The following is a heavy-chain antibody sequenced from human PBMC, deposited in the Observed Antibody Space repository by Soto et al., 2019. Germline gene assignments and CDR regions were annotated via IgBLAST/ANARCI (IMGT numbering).Heavy chain of an antibody. CDR2: IYYSGST. Sequence: QVQLQESGPGLVKPSQTLSLTCTVSGGSISSGGYYWSWIRQHPGKGLEWIGYIYYSGSTYYNPSLKSRVTISVDTSKNQCSLKLSSVTAADTAVYYCASNQQLGQYNWFDPWGQGNLVTVSS. CDR3: ASNQQLGQYNWFDP. V-gene: IGHV4-31*03. CDR1: GGSISSGGYY. J-gene: IGHJ5*02. D-gene: IGHD6-13*01.